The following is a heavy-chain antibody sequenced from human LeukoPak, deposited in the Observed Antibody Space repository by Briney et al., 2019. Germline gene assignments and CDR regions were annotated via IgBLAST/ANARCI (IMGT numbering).Heavy chain of an antibody. D-gene: IGHD3-22*01. Sequence: PGGSLRLSCAASGSTVSSNYMSWVRQAPGKGLEWVSVIYSGGSTYYADSVKGRFTISRDNSKNTLYLQMNSLRAEDTAVYYCARGDSSGYYSSFDYWGQGTLVTVSS. V-gene: IGHV3-53*01. CDR3: ARGDSSGYYSSFDY. CDR1: GSTVSSNY. J-gene: IGHJ4*02. CDR2: IYSGGST.